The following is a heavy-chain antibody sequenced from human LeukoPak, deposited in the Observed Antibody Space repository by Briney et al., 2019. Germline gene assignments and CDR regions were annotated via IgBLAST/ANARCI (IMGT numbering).Heavy chain of an antibody. J-gene: IGHJ4*02. Sequence: HPGGSLRLSCVASGFTFSSYAMHWVRQAPGKGLEWVAVISYDGSNKYYADSVKGRFTISRDNSKNTLYLQMNSLRAEDTAVYYCARVIAVAGTLDYWGQGTLVTVSS. D-gene: IGHD6-19*01. CDR2: ISYDGSNK. CDR3: ARVIAVAGTLDY. V-gene: IGHV3-30-3*01. CDR1: GFTFSSYA.